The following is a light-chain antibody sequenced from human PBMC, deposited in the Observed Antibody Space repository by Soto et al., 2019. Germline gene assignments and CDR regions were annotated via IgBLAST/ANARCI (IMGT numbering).Light chain of an antibody. Sequence: QSVLTQPPSASETPGQRVTISCSGSSSNIGNNYVYWYHQLPGTAPKLLIYSNNQRPSGVPDRFSGSKSGTSASLAISGLRSEDEADYYCAAWDDSLSGYVFGAGTKLTVL. CDR2: SNN. V-gene: IGLV1-47*02. J-gene: IGLJ1*01. CDR1: SSNIGNNY. CDR3: AAWDDSLSGYV.